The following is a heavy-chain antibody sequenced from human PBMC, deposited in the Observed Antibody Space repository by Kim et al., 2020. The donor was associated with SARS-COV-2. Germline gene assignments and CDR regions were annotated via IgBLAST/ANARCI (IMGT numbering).Heavy chain of an antibody. J-gene: IGHJ4*02. V-gene: IGHV3-30*18. Sequence: GGSLRLSCAASGFTFSSYGMHWVRQAPGKGLEWVAVISYDGSNKYYADSVKGRFTISRDNSKNTLYLQMNSLRAEDTAVYYCAKDRFQGHSSGWYTLWYWGQGTLVTVSS. CDR3: AKDRFQGHSSGWYTLWY. D-gene: IGHD6-19*01. CDR1: GFTFSSYG. CDR2: ISYDGSNK.